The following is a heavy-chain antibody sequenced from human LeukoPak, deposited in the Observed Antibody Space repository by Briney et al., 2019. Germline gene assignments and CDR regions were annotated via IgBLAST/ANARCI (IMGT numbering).Heavy chain of an antibody. CDR2: IRYDGSNK. CDR3: AKVWGSGSYYSSIFDY. J-gene: IGHJ4*02. CDR1: GFTFSSYG. V-gene: IGHV3-30*02. Sequence: GGFLRLSCAASGFTFSSYGMHWVRQAPGKGLEWVAFIRYDGSNKYYADSVKGRFTISRDNSKNTLYLQMNSLRAEDTAVYYCAKVWGSGSYYSSIFDYWGQGTLVTVSS. D-gene: IGHD3-10*01.